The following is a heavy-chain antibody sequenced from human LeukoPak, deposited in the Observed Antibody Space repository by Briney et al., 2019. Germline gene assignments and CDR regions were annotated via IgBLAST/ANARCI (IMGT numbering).Heavy chain of an antibody. J-gene: IGHJ3*02. D-gene: IGHD3-22*01. CDR3: AGKTYYYDSSGYHSGAFDI. CDR2: IYYSGST. V-gene: IGHV4-39*07. Sequence: SETLSLTCTVSGGSISSSSYYWGWIRQPPGKGLEWIGSIYYSGSTYYNPSLKSRVTISVDTSKNQFSLKLSSVTAADTAVYYCAGKTYYYDSSGYHSGAFDIWGQGTMVTVSS. CDR1: GGSISSSSYY.